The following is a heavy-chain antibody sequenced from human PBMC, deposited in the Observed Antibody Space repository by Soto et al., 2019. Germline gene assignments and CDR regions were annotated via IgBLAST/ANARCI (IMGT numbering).Heavy chain of an antibody. CDR2: IIPIFGTA. Sequence: QVQLVQSGAEVKKPGSSVKVSCKASGGTFSSYAISWVRQAPGQGLEWMGGIIPIFGTANYAQKFQGRVTITADESTSTAYMELSSLRSEDTAVYYCASPTYYDFWSGYYPFDYWGQGTLVTVSS. J-gene: IGHJ4*02. CDR3: ASPTYYDFWSGYYPFDY. D-gene: IGHD3-3*01. V-gene: IGHV1-69*01. CDR1: GGTFSSYA.